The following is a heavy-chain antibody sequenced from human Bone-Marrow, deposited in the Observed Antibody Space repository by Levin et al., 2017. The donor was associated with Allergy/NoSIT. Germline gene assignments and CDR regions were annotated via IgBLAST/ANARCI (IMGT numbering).Heavy chain of an antibody. V-gene: IGHV3-23*01. CDR1: GFTFSSYA. Sequence: GESLKISCAASGFTFSSYAMSWVRQAPGKGLEWVSAISGSGGSTYYADSVKGRFTISRDNSKNTLYLQMNSLRAEDTAVYYCAKDLWPSGSGSFFDYWGQGTLVTVSS. J-gene: IGHJ4*02. CDR3: AKDLWPSGSGSFFDY. D-gene: IGHD3-10*01. CDR2: ISGSGGST.